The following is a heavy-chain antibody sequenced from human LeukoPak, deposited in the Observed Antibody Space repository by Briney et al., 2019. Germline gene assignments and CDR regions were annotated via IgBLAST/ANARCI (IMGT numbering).Heavy chain of an antibody. CDR2: MNPNSGNT. CDR1: GYTFTSYD. D-gene: IGHD2-21*02. Sequence: GASVKVSCKASGYTFTSYDINWVRQATGQGLEWMGWMNPNSGNTGYAQKFQGRVTMTRNTSISTAYMELSSLRSEDTAVYYCARTYCAEDCSIRYFDYWGQGTLVTVSS. V-gene: IGHV1-8*01. J-gene: IGHJ4*02. CDR3: ARTYCAEDCSIRYFDY.